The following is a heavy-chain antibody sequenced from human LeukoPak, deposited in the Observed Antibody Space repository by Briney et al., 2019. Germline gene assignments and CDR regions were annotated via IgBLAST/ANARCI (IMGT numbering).Heavy chain of an antibody. V-gene: IGHV4-59*01. J-gene: IGHJ4*02. Sequence: SETLSLTCTVSGGSISSYYWSCIRQSPGEGLEWIGYIHYRGSTNYNPSLKSRVTISVDTSKNQFSLKLSSLTAADTAVYYCTRRRRDGYNFDLWGQGTLVTVSS. CDR3: TRRRRDGYNFDL. CDR1: GGSISSYY. D-gene: IGHD5-24*01. CDR2: IHYRGST.